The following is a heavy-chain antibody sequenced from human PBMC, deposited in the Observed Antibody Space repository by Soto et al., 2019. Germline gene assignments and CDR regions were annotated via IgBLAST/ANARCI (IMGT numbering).Heavy chain of an antibody. Sequence: QVQLVESGGGVVQPGRSLRLSCAASGFTFSSYGIHWVRQAPGKGLEWVTVISYDGIHKLYADSVKGRFTISRDDSQKMVFLQMNSLRPEDTAVYYCAKDWAEVGGQGLIYKWFDPWGQGTLVTVSS. CDR1: GFTFSSYG. V-gene: IGHV3-30*18. CDR2: ISYDGIHK. CDR3: AKDWAEVGGQGLIYKWFDP. J-gene: IGHJ5*02. D-gene: IGHD3-16*02.